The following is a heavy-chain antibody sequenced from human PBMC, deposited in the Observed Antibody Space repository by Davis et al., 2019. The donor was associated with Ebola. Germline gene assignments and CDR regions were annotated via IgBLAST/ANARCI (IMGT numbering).Heavy chain of an antibody. CDR2: IYHSGST. V-gene: IGHV4-4*02. Sequence: SETLSLTCAVSGGSISSSNWCSCVRQPPPKGLEWSGAIYHSGSTNYNPSLKSRVTISVDKSKNQFSLKLSSVTAADTAVYYCARARAVAYYYYGMDVWGQGTTVTVSS. CDR3: ARARAVAYYYYGMDV. J-gene: IGHJ6*02. D-gene: IGHD6-19*01. CDR1: GGSISSSNW.